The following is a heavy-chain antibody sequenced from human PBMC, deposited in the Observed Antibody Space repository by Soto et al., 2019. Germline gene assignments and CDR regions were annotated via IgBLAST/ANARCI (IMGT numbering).Heavy chain of an antibody. CDR2: ISSSSSYI. J-gene: IGHJ6*02. Sequence: EVQLVETGGDLIQPGGSLRLSCAASGFTVSRNYMNWVRQAPGKGLEWVSSISSSSSYIYYADSVKGRFTISRDNANNSLYLQMNSLRAEDTAVYYCARDRTFQRGVYFDWLSDYYYGMDVWGQGTTVTVSS. CDR1: GFTVSRNY. CDR3: ARDRTFQRGVYFDWLSDYYYGMDV. V-gene: IGHV3-21*02. D-gene: IGHD3-9*01.